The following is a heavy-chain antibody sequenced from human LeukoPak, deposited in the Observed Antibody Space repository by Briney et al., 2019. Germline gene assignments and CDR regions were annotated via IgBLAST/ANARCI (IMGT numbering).Heavy chain of an antibody. D-gene: IGHD2-21*02. CDR2: INTDGSST. J-gene: IGHJ3*02. Sequence: GGSLRLSCAASGFTFSSYWMHWVRQAPGKGLVWVSRINTDGSSTSYADSVKGRFTISRDNAKNTLYLQMNSLRAEDTAVYYCARGGLESGPLYCGGDCYTPSKNAFVIWGQGTMVTVSS. CDR3: ARGGLESGPLYCGGDCYTPSKNAFVI. CDR1: GFTFSSYW. V-gene: IGHV3-74*01.